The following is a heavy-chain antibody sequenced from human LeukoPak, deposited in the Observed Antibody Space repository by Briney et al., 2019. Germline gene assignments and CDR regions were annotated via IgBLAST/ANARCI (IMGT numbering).Heavy chain of an antibody. CDR2: IYYSGST. V-gene: IGHV4-39*07. Sequence: SETLSLTCTVSGGSISSSSYYWGWIRQPPGKGLEWIGSIYYSGSTYYNPSLKSRVTISVDTSKNQFSLKLSSVTAADTAVYYCARASPYNWNYDFTYYFEYWGQGTLVTVSS. CDR3: ARASPYNWNYDFTYYFEY. D-gene: IGHD1-7*01. CDR1: GGSISSSSYY. J-gene: IGHJ4*02.